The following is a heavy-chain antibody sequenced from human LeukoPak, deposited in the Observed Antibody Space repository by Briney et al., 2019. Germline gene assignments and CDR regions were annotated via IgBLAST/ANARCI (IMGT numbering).Heavy chain of an antibody. J-gene: IGHJ4*02. CDR2: INAKSGGT. CDR1: GYTFTDYS. D-gene: IGHD3-22*01. V-gene: IGHV1-2*02. CDR3: ARGRTTQSYASSGFYPRDY. Sequence: ASVKVSCKASGYTFTDYSLHWVRQAPGQGLEWMGWINAKSGGTKYAQKFQGRVTMTRDTSITTAYMELSGLRSDDTAVYFCARGRTTQSYASSGFYPRDYWGQGTVVTVSS.